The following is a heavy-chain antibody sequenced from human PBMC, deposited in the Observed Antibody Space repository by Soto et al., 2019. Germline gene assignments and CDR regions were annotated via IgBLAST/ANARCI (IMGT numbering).Heavy chain of an antibody. D-gene: IGHD3-3*01. V-gene: IGHV1-69*01. CDR2: IIPIFGTA. CDR3: ARVQASYYDFSSGYANYCYYYCMDG. Sequence: QVQLVQSGAEVKKPASSVKVSCKASGGTFSSYPISWVRQAPGQGLEWMGGIIPIFGTANYAQKLQGRVTITADESTSIAYMELSSLRYEDMALYYCARVQASYYDFSSGYANYCYYYCMDGWGQETTVT. CDR1: GGTFSSYP. J-gene: IGHJ6*02.